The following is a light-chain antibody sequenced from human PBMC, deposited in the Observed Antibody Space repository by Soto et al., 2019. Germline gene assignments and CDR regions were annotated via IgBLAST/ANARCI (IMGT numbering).Light chain of an antibody. J-gene: IGKJ4*01. CDR3: QQSYITPLT. CDR2: ASS. V-gene: IGKV1-39*01. Sequence: DIQMTQSPSSLSASVGDRVTITCRASHSINNYLNWYHQKPGKAPKLLIYASSTLHSGVPSRFRGSASGTDFTLTISSLQPEDFATYYCQQSYITPLTFGGGTKVEIK. CDR1: HSINNY.